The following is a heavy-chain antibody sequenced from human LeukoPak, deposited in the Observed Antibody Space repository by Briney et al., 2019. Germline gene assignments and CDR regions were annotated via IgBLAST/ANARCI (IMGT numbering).Heavy chain of an antibody. D-gene: IGHD3-9*01. CDR1: GGSFSGYY. J-gene: IGHJ4*02. CDR3: ARDIQDYDILTGYYHHTSHFDY. Sequence: KPSETLSLTCAVYGGSFSGYYWSWIRQPPGKGLEWIGEINHSGSTNYNPSLKSRVTISVDTSKNQFSLKLSSVTAAGTAVYYCARDIQDYDILTGYYHHTSHFDYWGQGTLVTVSS. CDR2: INHSGST. V-gene: IGHV4-34*01.